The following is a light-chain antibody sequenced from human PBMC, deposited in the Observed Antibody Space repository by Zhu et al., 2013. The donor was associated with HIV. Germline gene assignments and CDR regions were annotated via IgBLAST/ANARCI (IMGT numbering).Light chain of an antibody. CDR2: AAS. CDR1: QGISST. J-gene: IGKJ1*01. Sequence: AIQLTQSPSALSASVGDRVIITCRASQGISSTLAWYQHKPGKPPKLLIYAASRLESGVPPRFSGSGSGTDFALTISSLQPEDFATYYCLQHNSYPWTFGQGTKVEIK. V-gene: IGKV1-13*02. CDR3: LQHNSYPWT.